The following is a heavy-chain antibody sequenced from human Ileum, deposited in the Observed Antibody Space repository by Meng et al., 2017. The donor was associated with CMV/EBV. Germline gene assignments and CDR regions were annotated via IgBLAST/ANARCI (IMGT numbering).Heavy chain of an antibody. Sequence: GESLKISCAASGFTFSSYSMHWVRQAPGKGLEWVSYISSSSSTIYYADSVKGRFTISRDNAKNSLYLQMNSLRAEDTAVYYCARDRAVTMIVVVIYGMDVWGQGTTVTVSS. D-gene: IGHD3-22*01. CDR1: GFTFSSYS. V-gene: IGHV3-48*04. CDR3: ARDRAVTMIVVVIYGMDV. CDR2: ISSSSSTI. J-gene: IGHJ6*02.